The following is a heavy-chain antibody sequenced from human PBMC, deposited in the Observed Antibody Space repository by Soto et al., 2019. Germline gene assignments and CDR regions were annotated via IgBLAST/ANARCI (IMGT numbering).Heavy chain of an antibody. J-gene: IGHJ4*02. D-gene: IGHD3-3*01. V-gene: IGHV1-46*01. CDR2: INPSGGST. Sequence: ASVKVSCKASGYTFTSYYMHWVRQAPGQGLEWMGIINPSGGSTSYAQKFQGRVTMTRDTSTSTVYLQWSSLKASDTAMYYCARRLDWSGNYLFDYWGQGTLVTVSS. CDR3: ARRLDWSGNYLFDY. CDR1: GYTFTSYY.